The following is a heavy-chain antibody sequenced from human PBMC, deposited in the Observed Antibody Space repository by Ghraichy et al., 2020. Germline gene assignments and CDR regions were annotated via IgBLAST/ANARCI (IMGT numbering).Heavy chain of an antibody. CDR1: GFTFSSYS. J-gene: IGHJ6*02. D-gene: IGHD7-27*01. CDR3: ARDLNRGGGDYYYGMDV. Sequence: GGSLRLSCAASGFTFSSYSMNWVRQAPGKGLEWVSSISSSSSYIYYADSVKGRFTISRDNAKNSLYLQMNSLRAEDTAVYYCARDLNRGGGDYYYGMDVWGQGTTVTVSS. CDR2: ISSSSSYI. V-gene: IGHV3-21*01.